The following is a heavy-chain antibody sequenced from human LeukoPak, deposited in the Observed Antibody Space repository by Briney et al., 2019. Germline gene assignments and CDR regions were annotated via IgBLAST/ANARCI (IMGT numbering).Heavy chain of an antibody. CDR1: GGSFSGYY. CDR2: TNHSGST. V-gene: IGHV4-34*01. CDR3: ARGGIVGATRFFNY. Sequence: SETLSLTCAVYGGSFSGYYWSWLRQPPGKGLEWIGETNHSGSTNYNPSLKSRGTISVDTSKNQFSLKLSSVTAADTAVYYCARGGIVGATRFFNYWGQGTLVTVSS. J-gene: IGHJ4*02. D-gene: IGHD1-26*01.